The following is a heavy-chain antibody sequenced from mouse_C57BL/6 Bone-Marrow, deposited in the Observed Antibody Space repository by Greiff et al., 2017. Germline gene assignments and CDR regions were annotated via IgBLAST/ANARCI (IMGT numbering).Heavy chain of an antibody. J-gene: IGHJ4*01. CDR2: IWRGGST. V-gene: IGHV2-5*01. CDR3: AKTFRYGSSYYAMDY. D-gene: IGHD1-1*01. CDR1: GFSLTSYG. Sequence: QVQLQQSGPGLVQPSQSLSITCTVSGFSLTSYGVHWVRQSPGKGLEWLGVIWRGGSTDYNAAFMSRLSITKDNSKSQVFFKMNSLQADDTAIYYCAKTFRYGSSYYAMDYWGQGTSVTVSS.